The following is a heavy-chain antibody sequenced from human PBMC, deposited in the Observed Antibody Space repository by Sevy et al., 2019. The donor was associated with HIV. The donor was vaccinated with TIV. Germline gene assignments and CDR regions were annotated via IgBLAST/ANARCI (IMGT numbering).Heavy chain of an antibody. J-gene: IGHJ4*02. CDR2: ISSSSSSTI. CDR3: VSSGWEIGFDY. D-gene: IGHD6-19*01. CDR1: GFTFSSYS. Sequence: GGSLRLSCAASGFTFSSYSMNWVRQAPGKGLEWVSYISSSSSSTIYYADSVKGRFTISRDNAKNSLYLQMNSLRDEDTAVYYCVSSGWEIGFDYWGQGTLVTVSS. V-gene: IGHV3-48*02.